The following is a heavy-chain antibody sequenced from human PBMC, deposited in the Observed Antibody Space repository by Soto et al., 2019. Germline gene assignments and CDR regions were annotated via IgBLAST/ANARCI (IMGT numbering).Heavy chain of an antibody. J-gene: IGHJ4*02. V-gene: IGHV4-30-4*01. CDR2: IYYSGST. D-gene: IGHD3-10*01. Sequence: QVQLQESGPGLVKPSQTLSLTCTVSGGSISSGDYYWSWIRQPPGKGLEWIGYIYYSGSTYYNPSLKSRVTISVDTSKNQFSLKLSSVTAADTAVYYCAREGTMVRGLLGWSRYYFDYWGQGTLVTVSS. CDR1: GGSISSGDYY. CDR3: AREGTMVRGLLGWSRYYFDY.